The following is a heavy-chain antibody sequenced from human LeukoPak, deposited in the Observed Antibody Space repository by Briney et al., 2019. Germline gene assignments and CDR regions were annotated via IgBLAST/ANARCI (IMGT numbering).Heavy chain of an antibody. Sequence: PSETLSLTCTVSGGSIGTNPYYWTWIRQPPGKGLEWIGEINHSGSTNYNPSLKSRVTISVDTSKKQFFLRLSSVTAADTAVYYCAKGHRYSSGWYWSHWFDPWGQGTLVTVSS. CDR1: GGSIGTNPYY. V-gene: IGHV4-39*07. CDR3: AKGHRYSSGWYWSHWFDP. D-gene: IGHD6-19*01. J-gene: IGHJ5*02. CDR2: INHSGST.